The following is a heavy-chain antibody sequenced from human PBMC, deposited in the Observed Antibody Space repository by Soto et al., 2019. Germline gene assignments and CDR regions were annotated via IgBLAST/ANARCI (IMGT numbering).Heavy chain of an antibody. Sequence: QVQLQESGPGLVKPSGTLSLTCAVSGGSISSINWWSWVRQPPGKGLEWIGEIYHSGSTNYNPSLKSRVTISVDKPKNQFSLKLSSVPAADTAVYYCARGDCSGGSCYSVDIWGQGTMVTVSS. CDR2: IYHSGST. D-gene: IGHD2-15*01. V-gene: IGHV4-4*02. CDR3: ARGDCSGGSCYSVDI. CDR1: GGSISSINW. J-gene: IGHJ3*02.